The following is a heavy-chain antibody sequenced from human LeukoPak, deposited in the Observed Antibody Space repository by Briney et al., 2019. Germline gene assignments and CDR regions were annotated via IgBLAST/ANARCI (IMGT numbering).Heavy chain of an antibody. D-gene: IGHD5-18*01. CDR2: IYYSGST. CDR3: ARDSSSSYGSGYYYYYGMDV. Sequence: PSETLSLTCTVSGGSISSYYWSWIRQPPGKGLEWIGYIYYSGSTNYNPSLKSRVTISVDTSKNQFSLKLSSVTAADTAVYYCARDSSSSYGSGYYYYYGMDVWGQGTTVTVSS. J-gene: IGHJ6*02. V-gene: IGHV4-59*01. CDR1: GGSISSYY.